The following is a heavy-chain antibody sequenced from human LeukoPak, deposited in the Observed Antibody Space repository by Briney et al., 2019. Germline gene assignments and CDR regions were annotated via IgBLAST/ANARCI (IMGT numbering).Heavy chain of an antibody. J-gene: IGHJ4*02. Sequence: SETLSLTCTVSGGSISSYYWSWVRQPAGKGLEWIGRIYTTGSTNYNPSLKSRVTMSVDTSKNQFSLNLTSVTAADTAVYYCARDRTYRGNSGFDYWGRGTLVTVSS. D-gene: IGHD4-23*01. V-gene: IGHV4-4*07. CDR3: ARDRTYRGNSGFDY. CDR1: GGSISSYY. CDR2: IYTTGST.